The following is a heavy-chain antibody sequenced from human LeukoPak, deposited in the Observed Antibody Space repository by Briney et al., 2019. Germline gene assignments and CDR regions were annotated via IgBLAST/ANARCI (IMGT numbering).Heavy chain of an antibody. D-gene: IGHD3-22*01. J-gene: IGHJ2*01. CDR3: ARRAYYDSSGYSPASRYFDL. CDR1: GGSIFSYY. CDR2: IYSNGIT. V-gene: IGHV4-4*08. Sequence: SETLSLTCTVSGGSIFSYYWNWIRQPPGKGLEWIGYIYSNGITSYNPSLRSRGTISIATSKNQFSLRLRSVTAADTAIYYCARRAYYDSSGYSPASRYFDLWGRGTLVSVSS.